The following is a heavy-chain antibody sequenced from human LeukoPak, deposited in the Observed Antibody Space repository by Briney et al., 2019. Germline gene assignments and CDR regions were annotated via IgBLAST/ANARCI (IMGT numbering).Heavy chain of an antibody. CDR3: AHVGKSGYTNDS. CDR2: ISSSRSTI. V-gene: IGHV3-48*04. J-gene: IGHJ5*01. Sequence: PGGSLKLSCAASGFPFSTYSRDWVRQAPGKGLEWLWYISSSRSTIYYADSVKGRFTVSRQNAEHSGYLQMNSLGAETTGVYHDAHVGKSGYTNDSWGQGTLVTVAS. CDR1: GFPFSTYS. D-gene: IGHD5-12*01.